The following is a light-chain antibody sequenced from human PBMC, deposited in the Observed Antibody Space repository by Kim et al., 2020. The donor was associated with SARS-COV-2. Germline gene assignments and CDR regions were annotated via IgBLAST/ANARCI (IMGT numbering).Light chain of an antibody. J-gene: IGLJ3*02. CDR2: LNSDATS. V-gene: IGLV4-69*01. CDR3: QTWGPGIRV. CDR1: RAHIGYA. Sequence: RAHIGYAIEGHRQQHTKGPGSLLSLNSDATSIEGAGIPDRFSGSSSGAERYLSIASLQSEDEADYYCQTWGPGIRVFGGGTQLTVL.